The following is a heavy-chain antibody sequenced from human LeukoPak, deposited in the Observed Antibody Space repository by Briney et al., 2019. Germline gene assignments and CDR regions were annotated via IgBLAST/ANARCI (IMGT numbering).Heavy chain of an antibody. CDR2: INPNSGGT. Sequence: ASVKVSCKAYGYTFTGYYMHWVRQAPGQGLEWMGRINPNSGGTNYAQKFQGRVTMTRDTSISTAYMELSRLRSDDTAVYYCARVSFYSSSSSYWGQGTLVTVSS. CDR3: ARVSFYSSSSSY. CDR1: GYTFTGYY. J-gene: IGHJ4*02. V-gene: IGHV1-2*06. D-gene: IGHD6-6*01.